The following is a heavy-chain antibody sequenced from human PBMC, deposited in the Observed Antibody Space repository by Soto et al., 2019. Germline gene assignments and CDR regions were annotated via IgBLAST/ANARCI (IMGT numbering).Heavy chain of an antibody. V-gene: IGHV3-7*01. CDR1: GFTFSSYG. CDR2: IKQDGSER. J-gene: IGHJ4*02. Sequence: VQLVESGGGVVQPGRSLRLSCAASGFTFSSYGMHWVRQAPGKGLEWVANIKQDGSERYYVDSVKGRFSISRDNAESSLYLQMTGLRAEDTAVYYCAREDTYGLYVDYWGQGTLVTVSS. CDR3: AREDTYGLYVDY. D-gene: IGHD5-18*01.